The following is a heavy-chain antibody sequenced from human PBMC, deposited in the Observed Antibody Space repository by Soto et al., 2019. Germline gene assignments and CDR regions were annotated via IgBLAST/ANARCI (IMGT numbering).Heavy chain of an antibody. V-gene: IGHV1-69*13. Sequence: GASVKVSCKASGGTFSSYAISWVRQAPGQGLEWMGGIIPIFGTANYAQKFQGRVTITADESTSTAYMELSSLRSEDTAVYYCARSLLGELFTATSHFDYWGQGTLLTVYS. CDR3: ARSLLGELFTATSHFDY. CDR1: GGTFSSYA. J-gene: IGHJ4*02. D-gene: IGHD3-10*01. CDR2: IIPIFGTA.